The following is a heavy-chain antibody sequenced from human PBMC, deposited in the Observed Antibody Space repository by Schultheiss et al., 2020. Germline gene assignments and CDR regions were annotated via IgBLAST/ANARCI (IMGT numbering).Heavy chain of an antibody. CDR2: INPNSGNT. D-gene: IGHD3-22*01. V-gene: IGHV1-8*02. CDR3: ARRDSSGFYGHFDL. CDR1: GYTFTGYY. J-gene: IGHJ2*01. Sequence: ASVKVSCKASGYTFTGYYMHWVRQAPGQGLEWMGWINPNSGNTGYAQKFQGRVTMTRNTSISTAYMELSSLRSEDTAVYYCARRDSSGFYGHFDLWGRGTLVTVSS.